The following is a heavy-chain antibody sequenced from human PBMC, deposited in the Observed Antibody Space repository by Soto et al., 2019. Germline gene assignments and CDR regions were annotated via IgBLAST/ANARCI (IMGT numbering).Heavy chain of an antibody. V-gene: IGHV5-51*01. J-gene: IGHJ4*02. CDR1: GYRFTSYW. Sequence: PGESLKISCKGSGYRFTSYWIGWVRQMPGKVLEWMGIIYPGDSDTRYSPSFQGQVTISADKSTSTAYLQWSSLKASDTAIYYCARREDTEIALDYWGQGTLVTVSS. CDR2: IYPGDSDT. CDR3: ARREDTEIALDY. D-gene: IGHD5-18*01.